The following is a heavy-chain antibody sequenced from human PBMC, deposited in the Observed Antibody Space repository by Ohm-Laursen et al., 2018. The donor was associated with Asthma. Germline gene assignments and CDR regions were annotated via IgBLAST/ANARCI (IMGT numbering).Heavy chain of an antibody. CDR3: ARAQEASGLYNSYFDY. Sequence: SLRLSCAAPGFTFSSYGMHWVRQAPGKGLEWVAVVGGDGDITHYADAVKGRFTISRDNAKSTLYLLLNRLRVEDTAVYYCARAQEASGLYNSYFDYWGQGTLVTVSS. CDR2: VGGDGDIT. D-gene: IGHD3-3*01. J-gene: IGHJ4*02. CDR1: GFTFSSYG. V-gene: IGHV3-23*01.